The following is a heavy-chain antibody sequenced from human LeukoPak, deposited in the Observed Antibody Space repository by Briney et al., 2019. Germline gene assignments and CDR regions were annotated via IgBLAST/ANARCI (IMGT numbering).Heavy chain of an antibody. J-gene: IGHJ6*03. D-gene: IGHD6-13*01. CDR2: INPNSGGT. CDR3: ARGGIAAVNDYYYMDV. V-gene: IGHV1-2*02. CDR1: GYTFTGYY. Sequence: ASVKVSCKASGYTFTGYYMLWVRQAPGQGLEWMGWINPNSGGTNYAQKFQGRVTMTRDTSISTAYMELSRLRSDDTAVYYCARGGIAAVNDYYYMDVWGKGTTVTVSS.